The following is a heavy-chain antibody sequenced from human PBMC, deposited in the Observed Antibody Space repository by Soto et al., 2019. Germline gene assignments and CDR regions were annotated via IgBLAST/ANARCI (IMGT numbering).Heavy chain of an antibody. CDR3: AKVPASDYYYYGMDV. V-gene: IGHV3-23*01. D-gene: IGHD2-2*01. CDR1: GFTFSSYA. Sequence: GGSLRLSCAASGFTFSSYAMSWVRQAPGKGLEWVSAISGSGGSTYYADSVKGRFTISRDNSKNTLYLQMNSLRAEDTAVYYCAKVPASDYYYYGMDVWGQGTTVTVSS. J-gene: IGHJ6*02. CDR2: ISGSGGST.